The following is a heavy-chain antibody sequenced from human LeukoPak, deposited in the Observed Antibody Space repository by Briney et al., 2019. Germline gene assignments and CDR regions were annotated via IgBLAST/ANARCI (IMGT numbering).Heavy chain of an antibody. D-gene: IGHD6-19*01. Sequence: GGSLRLSCAASGFTFNKYWLTWVRQAPGKGLEWVANIKKDGSEKYYVDSVKGRFSISRDNPKNSLYLQMNSLRAEDTAVYYCASGGGWVFDYWGLGTLVTVSS. CDR1: GFTFNKYW. CDR3: ASGGGWVFDY. CDR2: IKKDGSEK. J-gene: IGHJ4*02. V-gene: IGHV3-7*01.